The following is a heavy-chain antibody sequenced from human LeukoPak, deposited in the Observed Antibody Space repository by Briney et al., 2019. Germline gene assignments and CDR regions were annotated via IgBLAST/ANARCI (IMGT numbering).Heavy chain of an antibody. CDR3: ASRTYCSSISCYTHWFNP. V-gene: IGHV4-38-2*01. D-gene: IGHD2-2*02. CDR1: DYSISSGYY. J-gene: IGHJ5*02. CDR2: IYHSGST. Sequence: SETLSLTCAVSDYSISSGYYWGWIRQPPGKGLEWIGSIYHSGSTYYNPSLKSRVTISVDTSKNQFSLNLSSVTAADTAVYYCASRTYCSSISCYTHWFNPWGQGTLVTVSS.